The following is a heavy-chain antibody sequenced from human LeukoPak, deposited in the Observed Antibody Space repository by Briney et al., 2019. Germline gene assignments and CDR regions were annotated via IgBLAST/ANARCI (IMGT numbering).Heavy chain of an antibody. CDR3: AKPRTFYDILTVSFQQ. CDR1: DG. J-gene: IGHJ1*01. Sequence: GGSLRLSCAASDGMHWVRQAPGKGLEWVAVISYDGGEQHYGDSVKGRFSISRDDSKSTIYLQMNRLTVEDTALYYCAKPRTFYDILTVSFQQWGQGTWVTVSS. CDR2: ISYDGGEQ. V-gene: IGHV3-30*18. D-gene: IGHD3-9*01.